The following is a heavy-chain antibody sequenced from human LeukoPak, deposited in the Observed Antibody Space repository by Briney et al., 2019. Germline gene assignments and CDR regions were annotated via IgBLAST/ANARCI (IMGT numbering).Heavy chain of an antibody. CDR2: ISSSSSYI. J-gene: IGHJ6*03. Sequence: GGSLRLSCAASGFTFSSYSMNWVRQAPGKGLEWVSSISSSSSYIYYAGSVKGRFTISRDNAKNSLYLQMNSLRAEDTAVYYCARAKRSAIVVVPAAMPYYYMDVWGKGTTVTVSS. V-gene: IGHV3-21*01. CDR1: GFTFSSYS. CDR3: ARAKRSAIVVVPAAMPYYYMDV. D-gene: IGHD2-2*01.